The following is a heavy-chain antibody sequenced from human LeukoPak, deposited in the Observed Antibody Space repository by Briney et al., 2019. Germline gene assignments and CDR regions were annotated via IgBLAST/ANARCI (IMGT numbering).Heavy chain of an antibody. CDR2: INHSGST. D-gene: IGHD1-14*01. CDR3: ARTATGTAGTN. Sequence: SEPLSLTCAVYGGSFSGYYWSWIRQPPGKGLEWIGEINHSGSTNYNPSLKSRVTISVDTSKNQFSLKLSSVTAADTAVYYCARTATGTAGTNWGQGTLVTVSS. V-gene: IGHV4-34*01. CDR1: GGSFSGYY. J-gene: IGHJ4*02.